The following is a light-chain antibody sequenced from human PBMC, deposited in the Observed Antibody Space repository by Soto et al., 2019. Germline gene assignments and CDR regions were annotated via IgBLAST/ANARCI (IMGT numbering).Light chain of an antibody. CDR3: SSYTSSSTSLV. J-gene: IGLJ2*01. V-gene: IGLV2-14*01. CDR1: SSDVGGYNY. Sequence: QSALTQPASVSGSPGQSITISCTGTSSDVGGYNYVSWYQQHPGKAPKLMIYDVSNRPSGVSNRFPGSKSGNTASLTISGLQAEDEADYYCSSYTSSSTSLVFGGGTQLTVL. CDR2: DVS.